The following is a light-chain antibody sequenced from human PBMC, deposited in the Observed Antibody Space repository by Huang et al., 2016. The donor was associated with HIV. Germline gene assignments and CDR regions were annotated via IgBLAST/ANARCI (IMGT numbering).Light chain of an antibody. CDR1: QDIGNF. CDR2: GAS. V-gene: IGKV1-27*01. Sequence: DIQMTQSPASLSASPGVRVTLACRANQDIGNFLAWYQQKPGGVPRLLVYGASTLQSGVPSRFSGRGSGTDFTLTSTSFQPDDVATYYCQRYDSAPRAFGQGTKVEI. J-gene: IGKJ1*01. CDR3: QRYDSAPRA.